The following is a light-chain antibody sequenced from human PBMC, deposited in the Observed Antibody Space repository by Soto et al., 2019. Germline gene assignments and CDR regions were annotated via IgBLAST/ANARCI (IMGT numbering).Light chain of an antibody. V-gene: IGKV1-12*01. Sequence: DIQMTQSPSSLSASVGDRVTITCRARQVISSWLAWYQQKPGNAPKLLIYKASTLQTGDPSRFSGSESGTELTLTSSSLQPEDFATYYCQQASSFPFSFGGGTEVQIK. CDR1: QVISSW. J-gene: IGKJ4*01. CDR3: QQASSFPFS. CDR2: KAS.